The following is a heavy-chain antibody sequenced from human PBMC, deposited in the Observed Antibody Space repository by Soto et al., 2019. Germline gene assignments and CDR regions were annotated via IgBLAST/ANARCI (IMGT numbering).Heavy chain of an antibody. CDR3: ARAAPQTLYYYYSSGKYYFDY. CDR1: GYTFTSYG. Sequence: ASVKVSCKASGYTFTSYGISWVRQAPGQGLEWMGWISAYNGNTNYAQKLQGRVTMTTDTSTSTAYMELRSLRSDDTAVYYCARAAPQTLYYYYSSGKYYFDYWGQGTLVTVSS. D-gene: IGHD3-22*01. J-gene: IGHJ4*02. V-gene: IGHV1-18*01. CDR2: ISAYNGNT.